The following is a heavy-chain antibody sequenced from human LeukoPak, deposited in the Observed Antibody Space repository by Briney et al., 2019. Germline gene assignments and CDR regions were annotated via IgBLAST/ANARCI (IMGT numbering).Heavy chain of an antibody. CDR2: MNPNSGST. D-gene: IGHD6-19*01. CDR3: ARNIAVAPGYWVWYFDL. V-gene: IGHV1-8*01. Sequence: VSVKVSCKASGYTFTNYDFNWMRQATGQGLEWMGWMNPNSGSTGYAQKFQGRVTMTRDTSISTAYMELSSLTSEDTAVYYCARNIAVAPGYWVWYFDLWGRGTLVTVSS. CDR1: GYTFTNYD. J-gene: IGHJ2*01.